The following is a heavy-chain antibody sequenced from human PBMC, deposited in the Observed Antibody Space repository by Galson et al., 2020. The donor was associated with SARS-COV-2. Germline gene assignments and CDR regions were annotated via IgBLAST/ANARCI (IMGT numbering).Heavy chain of an antibody. D-gene: IGHD2-2*01. CDR2: MNPNSGNT. CDR3: ARDQYADAGLDAFDI. CDR1: GYTFTNYD. Sequence: GESLKISCKASGYTFTNYDINWVRQATGQGLEWMGWMNPNSGNTGYAQKFQGRVTMTRNTSISTAYMELSSLKSEDTAVYYCARDQYADAGLDAFDIWGQGTKVTVSS. J-gene: IGHJ3*02. V-gene: IGHV1-8*02.